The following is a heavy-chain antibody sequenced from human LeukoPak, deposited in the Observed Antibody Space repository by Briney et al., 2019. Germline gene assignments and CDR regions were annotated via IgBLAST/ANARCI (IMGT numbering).Heavy chain of an antibody. CDR2: IYNDEST. CDR3: VALYDF. CDR1: GFAISGNY. V-gene: IGHV3-66*01. J-gene: IGHJ4*02. D-gene: IGHD2-15*01. Sequence: GGSLRLSCAPSGFAISGNYMSWVRQAPGKGLEWVSIIYNDESTYYADSVKGRFTISRDTSKNTLYLQMNGLGAEDTAVYYCVALYDFWGQGTLVTVSS.